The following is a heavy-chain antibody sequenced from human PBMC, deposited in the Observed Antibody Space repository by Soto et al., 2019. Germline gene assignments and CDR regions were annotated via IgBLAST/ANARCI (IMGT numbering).Heavy chain of an antibody. Sequence: EVQLVESGGALVQPGGSLRLSCAASGFIFSNYEMSWVRQAPGKGLEWVSYNDHSGTTIYYADSVKGRFTISRDNAKNSLFLQMNSLRVEDTAVYYCARGHIVATILDYWGQGTLVTVSS. CDR3: ARGHIVATILDY. CDR2: NDHSGTTI. D-gene: IGHD5-12*01. V-gene: IGHV3-48*03. CDR1: GFIFSNYE. J-gene: IGHJ4*02.